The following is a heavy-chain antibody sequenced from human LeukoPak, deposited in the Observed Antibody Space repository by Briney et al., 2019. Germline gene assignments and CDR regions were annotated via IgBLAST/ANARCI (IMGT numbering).Heavy chain of an antibody. CDR3: ASSPYSNYGYYYYGMDV. Sequence: ASVKVSCKASGYTFTSYGISWVRQAPGQGLEWMGWISAYNGNTNYAQKLQGRVTITTDTSTSTAYMELRSLRSDDTAVYYCASSPYSNYGYYYYGMDVWGQGTTVTVSS. V-gene: IGHV1-18*01. CDR1: GYTFTSYG. D-gene: IGHD4-11*01. J-gene: IGHJ6*02. CDR2: ISAYNGNT.